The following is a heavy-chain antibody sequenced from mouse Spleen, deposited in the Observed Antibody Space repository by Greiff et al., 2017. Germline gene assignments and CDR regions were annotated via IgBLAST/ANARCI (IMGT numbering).Heavy chain of an antibody. J-gene: IGHJ3*01. CDR3: ARPPLSLGGAWFAY. CDR1: GFTFSSYA. Sequence: EVKLVESGGGLVKLGGSLKLSCAASGFTFSSYAMSWVRQTPEKRLEWVATISSGGGNTYYPDSVKGRFTISRDNAKNTLYLQMSSLKSEDTAMYYCARPPLSLGGAWFAYWGQGTLVTVSA. V-gene: IGHV5-9*04. D-gene: IGHD3-1*01. CDR2: ISSGGGNT.